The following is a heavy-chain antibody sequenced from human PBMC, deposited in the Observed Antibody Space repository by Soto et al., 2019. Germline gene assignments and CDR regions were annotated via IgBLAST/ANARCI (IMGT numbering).Heavy chain of an antibody. Sequence: SETLSLTCTVSGGSISSYYWSWIRQPPGKGLEWIGYIYYSGSTNYNPSLKSRVTISVDTSKNQFSLKLSSVTAADTAVYYCAHRNGQQLDFDYWGQGTLVTVSS. J-gene: IGHJ4*02. CDR2: IYYSGST. D-gene: IGHD6-13*01. CDR3: AHRNGQQLDFDY. CDR1: GGSISSYY. V-gene: IGHV4-59*08.